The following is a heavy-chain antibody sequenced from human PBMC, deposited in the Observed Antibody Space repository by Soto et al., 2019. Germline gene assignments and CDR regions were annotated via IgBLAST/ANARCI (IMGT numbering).Heavy chain of an antibody. CDR1: GYSFTTYW. Sequence: PXESLNISWKGSGYSFTTYWIAWVRQMPGKGLEWVGIIYPGDSDTRYSPSFEGHVTISVDKSISTAFLQWNSLKASDNAIYYCARHSTSAPKDYWGQGTLVTVSS. V-gene: IGHV5-51*01. D-gene: IGHD3-10*01. J-gene: IGHJ4*01. CDR3: ARHSTSAPKDY. CDR2: IYPGDSDT.